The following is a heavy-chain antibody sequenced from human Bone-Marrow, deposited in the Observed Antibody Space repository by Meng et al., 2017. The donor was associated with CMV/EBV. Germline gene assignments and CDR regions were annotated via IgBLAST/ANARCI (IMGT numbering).Heavy chain of an antibody. Sequence: GSSLKICWAASGFTFSSDGMHWGRQARGRGLGWVAFIRYDGSQKYYAESVKGRFTISRDNSKNTLYMQINSLRAEDTAVYYCATPGVAAADFDDWGQGTLVTVSS. CDR3: ATPGVAAADFDD. CDR2: IRYDGSQK. D-gene: IGHD6-25*01. V-gene: IGHV3-30*02. J-gene: IGHJ4*02. CDR1: GFTFSSDG.